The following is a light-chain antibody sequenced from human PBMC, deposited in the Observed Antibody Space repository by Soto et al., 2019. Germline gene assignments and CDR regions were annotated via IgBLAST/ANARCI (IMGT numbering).Light chain of an antibody. V-gene: IGKV1-39*01. Sequence: DIQMTQSPSSLSASVGDRVTITCRASQNVDNCVSWYQQTPGKAPKLLIYASSTLQSGVPSRFSGSGYGTDFTLTISGLQRGELATSYCLHSHSAPATFGQGTRVDIK. CDR3: LHSHSAPAT. CDR2: ASS. CDR1: QNVDNC. J-gene: IGKJ1*01.